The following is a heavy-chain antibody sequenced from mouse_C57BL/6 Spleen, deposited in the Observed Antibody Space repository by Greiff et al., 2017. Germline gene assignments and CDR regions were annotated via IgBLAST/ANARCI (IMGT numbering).Heavy chain of an antibody. J-gene: IGHJ4*01. CDR3: VRDQGSNYVFYAMDY. D-gene: IGHD2-5*01. CDR2: IRSKSSNYAT. CDR1: GFTFNTYA. Sequence: EVQRVESGGGLVQPKGSLKLSCAASGFTFNTYAMHWVRQAPGKGLEWVARIRSKSSNYATYYADSVKDRFTISRDDSQSMLYLQMNNLKTEDTAMYYCVRDQGSNYVFYAMDYWGQGTSVTVSS. V-gene: IGHV10-3*01.